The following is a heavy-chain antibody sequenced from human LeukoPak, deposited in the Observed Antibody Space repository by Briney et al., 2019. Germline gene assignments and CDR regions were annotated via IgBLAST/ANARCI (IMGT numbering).Heavy chain of an antibody. Sequence: GGSLRLSCAASGFTFSSYGMHWVRQAPGKGLEWVAVISYDGSNKYYADSVKGRLTISRDNTKNSLYLQMSSLRADDTAVYYCARDLGDGSRFDPWGQGTLVTVSS. CDR2: ISYDGSNK. J-gene: IGHJ5*02. CDR3: ARDLGDGSRFDP. CDR1: GFTFSSYG. D-gene: IGHD3-16*01. V-gene: IGHV3-30*03.